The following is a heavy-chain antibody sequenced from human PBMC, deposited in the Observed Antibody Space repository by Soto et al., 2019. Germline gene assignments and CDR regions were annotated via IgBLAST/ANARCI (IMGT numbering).Heavy chain of an antibody. CDR2: ISTSGSTV. CDR1: RFTFSTYE. Sequence: GGSLRLSFAASRFTFSTYEMTWVRQAPGKGLEWVSYISTSGSTVYYADSVKGRFTISRDNTRNFLYLQMNSLRDEDTALYYCVRYCSTTLCNGVATRTFDYWGQGTLVTSPQ. D-gene: IGHD2-2*01. V-gene: IGHV3-48*03. J-gene: IGHJ4*02. CDR3: VRYCSTTLCNGVATRTFDY.